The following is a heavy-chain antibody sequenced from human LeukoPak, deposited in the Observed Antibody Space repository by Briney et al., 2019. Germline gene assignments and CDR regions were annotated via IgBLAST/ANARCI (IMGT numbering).Heavy chain of an antibody. J-gene: IGHJ4*02. CDR2: ISGSGDST. CDR1: GFTFSTYG. V-gene: IGHV3-23*01. CDR3: ANEVRPNDY. D-gene: IGHD4/OR15-4a*01. Sequence: GGSLRLSCAGSGFTFSTYGMSWVRQAPNKGLEWLSTISGSGDSTYYADSVKGRFTISRDNSKNTLFLQMNSLRAEDTAIYFCANEVRPNDYWGRGTLVTVSS.